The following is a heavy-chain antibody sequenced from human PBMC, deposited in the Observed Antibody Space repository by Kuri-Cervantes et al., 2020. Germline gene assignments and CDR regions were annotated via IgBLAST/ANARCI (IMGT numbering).Heavy chain of an antibody. CDR1: GFTFSSYG. J-gene: IGHJ6*02. CDR3: AKDRGQWLPYYYGMDV. V-gene: IGHV3-30*18. D-gene: IGHD6-19*01. Sequence: GESLKISCAASGFTFSSYGMHWVRQAPGKGLEWVAVISYDGSNKYYADSVKGRFTISRDNSKNTLYLQMNSLRAEDTAVYYCAKDRGQWLPYYYGMDVWGQGTTVTVSS. CDR2: ISYDGSNK.